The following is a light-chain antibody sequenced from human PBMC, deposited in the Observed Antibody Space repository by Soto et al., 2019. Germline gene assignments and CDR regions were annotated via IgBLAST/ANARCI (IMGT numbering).Light chain of an antibody. V-gene: IGKV3-15*01. Sequence: EIVMTQSPATLSVSPGERATLSCRASQSISSNLAWYQQKPGQAPRLLIYGASTRATVLPARFSGSGSGTEFTLTISSLQSEDFAVYYCQQYNNWPYTFGQGTKLEIK. CDR3: QQYNNWPYT. J-gene: IGKJ2*01. CDR1: QSISSN. CDR2: GAS.